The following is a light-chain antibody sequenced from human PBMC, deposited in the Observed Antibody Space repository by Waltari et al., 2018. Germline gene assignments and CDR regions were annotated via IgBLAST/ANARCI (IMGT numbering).Light chain of an antibody. CDR3: QLRTGWPMT. CDR2: DAS. V-gene: IGKV3-11*01. Sequence: EVVLTQSPATLSLSPGERATLYCRASQRVSNSLAWYLQKPGQAPSLLPYDASTRAAGIPGRFSGSGSGTDFTLTISSLEPEDFAVYYCQLRTGWPMTFGQGTRLEIK. J-gene: IGKJ5*01. CDR1: QRVSNS.